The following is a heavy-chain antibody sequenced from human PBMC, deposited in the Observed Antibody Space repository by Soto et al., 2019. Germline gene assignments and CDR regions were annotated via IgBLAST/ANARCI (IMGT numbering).Heavy chain of an antibody. CDR1: GFSLSSYS. Sequence: GESLRLSCEASGFSLSSYSVNWVRQAPGKGLEWVSSISSSSSHINYADSVKGRFTTSRDNAKNSLYVQMNSLRADDTAVYYCARYARHRRVGDYDYSYGMDVWGQGTTVTVSS. J-gene: IGHJ6*02. V-gene: IGHV3-21*01. CDR3: ARYARHRRVGDYDYSYGMDV. D-gene: IGHD3-10*01. CDR2: ISSSSSHI.